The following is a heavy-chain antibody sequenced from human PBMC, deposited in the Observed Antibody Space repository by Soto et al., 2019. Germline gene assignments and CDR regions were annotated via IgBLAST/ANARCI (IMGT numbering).Heavy chain of an antibody. V-gene: IGHV3-53*01. J-gene: IGHJ4*02. Sequence: EVQLVESGGGLIQPGGSLRLSCAVSGFTVSNNYMSWVRQAPGKGLEGVSVIYSGGYTAYGDSVKGRFTISRDNSKQTLSPQTNGVGAGGTALFFSATQRGGGGYWGQGTLVTVSS. CDR3: ATQRGGGGY. CDR2: IYSGGYT. D-gene: IGHD6-25*01. CDR1: GFTVSNNY.